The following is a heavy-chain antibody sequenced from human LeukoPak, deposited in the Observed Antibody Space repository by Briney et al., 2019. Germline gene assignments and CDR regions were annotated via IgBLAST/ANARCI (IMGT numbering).Heavy chain of an antibody. J-gene: IGHJ6*03. Sequence: GASVKVSCKASGYTFTGYYMHWVRQAPGQGLEWMGWINPNSGGTNYAQKFQGRVTMTRDTSISTAYMELSRLRSDDTAVYYCARPGYSYGLYYYYYYMDVWGKGTTVTVSS. CDR2: INPNSGGT. V-gene: IGHV1-2*02. CDR3: ARPGYSYGLYYYYYYMDV. CDR1: GYTFTGYY. D-gene: IGHD5-18*01.